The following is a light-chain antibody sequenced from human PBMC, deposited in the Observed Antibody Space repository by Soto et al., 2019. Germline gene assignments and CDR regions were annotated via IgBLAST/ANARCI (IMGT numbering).Light chain of an antibody. J-gene: IGKJ4*01. Sequence: ALQMTQSPSSLSASVGDRVTITCRESQGIRNDLGWYQQKPGKAPKLLIYAASSLQSGVPSTFSGSGSRTDFTLTISSLQPEDFATDDCLQAYNYTLTFGGGTKVDIK. CDR2: AAS. V-gene: IGKV1-6*01. CDR3: LQAYNYTLT. CDR1: QGIRND.